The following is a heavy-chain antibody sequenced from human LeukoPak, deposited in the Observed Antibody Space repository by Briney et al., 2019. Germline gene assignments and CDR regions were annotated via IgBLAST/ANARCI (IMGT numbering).Heavy chain of an antibody. Sequence: ASVKVSCKASGYTFTGYYIHWVRQAPEQGLEWMAFINPDSGDSYSAPKFQGRVTMTRDTSISTASMEVSWLTSDDTAVYYCATGVATAFTYWGQGTLVIVSS. J-gene: IGHJ4*02. CDR2: INPDSGDS. V-gene: IGHV1-2*02. D-gene: IGHD5-12*01. CDR3: ATGVATAFTY. CDR1: GYTFTGYY.